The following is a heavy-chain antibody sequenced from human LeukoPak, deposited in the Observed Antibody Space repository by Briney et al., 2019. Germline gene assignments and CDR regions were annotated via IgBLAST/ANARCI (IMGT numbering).Heavy chain of an antibody. CDR3: AKNSGYNWQYFFDY. CDR2: IRSKANNYAS. D-gene: IGHD6-25*01. J-gene: IGHJ4*02. Sequence: PGGSLRLSCAASGFTFSGSAMHWVRQASGKGLEWVGRIRSKANNYASGYAVSVKGRFTISRDNSKNTLYLQMNSLRAEDVAVYFCAKNSGYNWQYFFDYWGQGTLVTVSS. V-gene: IGHV3-73*01. CDR1: GFTFSGSA.